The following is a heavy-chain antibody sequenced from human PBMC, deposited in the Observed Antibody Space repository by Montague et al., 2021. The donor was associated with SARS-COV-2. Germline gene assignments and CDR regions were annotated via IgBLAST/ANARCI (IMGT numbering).Heavy chain of an antibody. CDR1: APSTVTWNSC. Sequence: SETLSLTCPVPAPSTVTWNSCSDRMSTRLNYRHVRIWYMYFSWSKYYNPSLKSRVTISIDASKNQFSLKLSSVTAADTALYYCAGDDIVLQGVTKGMDVWGQGTTVTGSS. V-gene: IGHV4-39*07. D-gene: IGHD3-10*01. CDR2: MYFSWSK. J-gene: IGHJ6*02. CDR3: AGDDIVLQGVTKGMDV.